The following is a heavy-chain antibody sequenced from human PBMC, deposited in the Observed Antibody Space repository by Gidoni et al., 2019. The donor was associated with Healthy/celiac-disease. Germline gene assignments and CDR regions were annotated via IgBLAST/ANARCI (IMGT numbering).Heavy chain of an antibody. CDR1: GFTFSSYA. Sequence: QVQLVESGGGVVQPGRSLRLSCAASGFTFSSYAMHWVRQAPGKGLEWVAVISYDGSNKYYADSVKGRFTISRDNSKNTLYLQINSLRAEDTAVYYCARERTTVTTRFDYWGQGTLVTVSS. V-gene: IGHV3-30*01. D-gene: IGHD4-17*01. CDR2: ISYDGSNK. CDR3: ARERTTVTTRFDY. J-gene: IGHJ4*02.